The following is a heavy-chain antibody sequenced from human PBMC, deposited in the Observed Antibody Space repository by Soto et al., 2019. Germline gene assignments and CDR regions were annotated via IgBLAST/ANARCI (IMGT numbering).Heavy chain of an antibody. V-gene: IGHV3-53*01. J-gene: IGHJ4*02. CDR3: VRGPSDHKLRLVEWPYGAY. D-gene: IGHD3-3*01. CDR2: IYSGHTP. CDR1: GFIVSSNQ. Sequence: VQLVESGGGLIQPGGSLRLSCVASGFIVSSNQMSWVRQAPGKGLERVPVIYSGHTPYYADSVEGRFTISRDDSKNTLYLQMNSLRVEDTAVYYCVRGPSDHKLRLVEWPYGAYWGQGALVTVSS.